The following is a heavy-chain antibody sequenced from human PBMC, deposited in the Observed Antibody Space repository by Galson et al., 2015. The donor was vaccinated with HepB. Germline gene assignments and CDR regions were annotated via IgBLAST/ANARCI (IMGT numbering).Heavy chain of an antibody. CDR2: INPNSGGT. D-gene: IGHD3-10*01. Sequence: SVKVSCKASGYTFTDYYMHWVRQAPEQGLEWMGRINPNSGGTNYAQKFQGRVTMTRDTSISTIYMELSWLRSDDTAVYYCARGTYYYDITFDYWGQGTLVTVSS. CDR1: GYTFTDYY. J-gene: IGHJ4*02. CDR3: ARGTYYYDITFDY. V-gene: IGHV1-2*06.